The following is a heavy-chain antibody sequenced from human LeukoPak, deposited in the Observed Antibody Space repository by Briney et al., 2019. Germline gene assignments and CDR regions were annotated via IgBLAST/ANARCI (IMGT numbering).Heavy chain of an antibody. J-gene: IGHJ4*02. V-gene: IGHV3-64*04. D-gene: IGHD5-18*01. CDR3: AKDIDSYGYNFDY. CDR1: GFTFNIYA. CDR2: ISSNGGNA. Sequence: GGSLRLSCSASGFTFNIYAMHWVRQAPGKGLEYVSAISSNGGNAYYADSVQGRFTISRDDSKNTLYLQMNSLRAEDTALYYCAKDIDSYGYNFDYWGQGTLVTVSS.